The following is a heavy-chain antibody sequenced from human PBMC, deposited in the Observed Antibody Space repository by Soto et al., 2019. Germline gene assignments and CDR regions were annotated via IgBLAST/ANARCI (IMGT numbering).Heavy chain of an antibody. D-gene: IGHD1-26*01. Sequence: SVKVSCKASGGTFSRYAISWVRQAPGQGLEWMGGIIPIFGTANYAQKFQGRVTITADESTSTAYMGLSSLRFEDTAVYYCARAIVGPTTTGWLDPWGQGTLVTVSS. V-gene: IGHV1-69*13. CDR3: ARAIVGPTTTGWLDP. CDR2: IIPIFGTA. CDR1: GGTFSRYA. J-gene: IGHJ5*02.